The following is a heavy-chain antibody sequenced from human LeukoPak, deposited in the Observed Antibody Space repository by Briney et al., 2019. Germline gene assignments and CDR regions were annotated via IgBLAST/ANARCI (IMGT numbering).Heavy chain of an antibody. CDR3: AKDCSGGSCYVYYYYGMDV. D-gene: IGHD2-15*01. Sequence: AGGSLRLPCAASGFTFSSYAMSWVRQAPGKGLEWVSAISGSGGSTYYADSVKGRFTISRDNSKNTLYLQMNSLRAEDTAVYYCAKDCSGGSCYVYYYYGMDVWGQGTTVTVSS. CDR2: ISGSGGST. V-gene: IGHV3-23*01. CDR1: GFTFSSYA. J-gene: IGHJ6*02.